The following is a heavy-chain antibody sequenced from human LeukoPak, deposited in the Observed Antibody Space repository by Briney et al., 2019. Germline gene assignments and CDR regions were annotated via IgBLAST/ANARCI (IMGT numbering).Heavy chain of an antibody. D-gene: IGHD6-13*01. Sequence: GGSLRLSCAASGFTFSSYSMNWVRQAPGKGLEWVSSISSSSSYIYYADSVKGRFTISRDNAKNSLYLQMNSLRAEDTAVYYCARDQYSSWYLFDYGGQGTLVTVS. CDR1: GFTFSSYS. CDR2: ISSSSSYI. V-gene: IGHV3-21*01. J-gene: IGHJ4*02. CDR3: ARDQYSSWYLFDY.